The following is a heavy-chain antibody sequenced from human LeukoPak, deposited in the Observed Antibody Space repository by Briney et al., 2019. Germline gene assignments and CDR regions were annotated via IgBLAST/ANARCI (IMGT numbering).Heavy chain of an antibody. Sequence: GGSLRLSCAASGFTFSSYAMSWVRQAPGKGLEWVSAIGGSGGSTYYADSVKGRFTISRDNSKNTLYLQMNSLRAEDTAVYYCAKGPTYYYDSSGYHDYWGQGTLVTVSS. CDR3: AKGPTYYYDSSGYHDY. V-gene: IGHV3-23*01. D-gene: IGHD3-22*01. J-gene: IGHJ4*02. CDR1: GFTFSSYA. CDR2: IGGSGGST.